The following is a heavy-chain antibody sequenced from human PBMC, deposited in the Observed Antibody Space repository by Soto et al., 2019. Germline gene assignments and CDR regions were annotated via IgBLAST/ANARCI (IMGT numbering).Heavy chain of an antibody. V-gene: IGHV1-18*01. D-gene: IGHD6-19*01. J-gene: IGHJ5*02. Sequence: QVQLVQSGAEVKKPGASVKVSCKASGYTFTSYGISWVRQAPGQGLEWMGWISAYNGNTNYGQKLQVRGTTSADPSRCTAYVQASGLQSDDTAVYSGAWGPGIAVAQGWFDPWGQGTLVTV. CDR3: AWGPGIAVAQGWFDP. CDR2: ISAYNGNT. CDR1: GYTFTSYG.